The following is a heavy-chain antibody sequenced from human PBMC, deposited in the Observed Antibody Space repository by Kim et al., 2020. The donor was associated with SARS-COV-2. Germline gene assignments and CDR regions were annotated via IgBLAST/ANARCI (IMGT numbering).Heavy chain of an antibody. J-gene: IGHJ4*02. CDR1: GGSISSSSYY. V-gene: IGHV4-39*01. D-gene: IGHD2-15*01. CDR3: ASSINCSGGSCYSVGSYYFDY. Sequence: SETLSLTCTVSGGSISSSSYYWGWIRQPPGKGLEWIGSIYYSGSTYYNPSLKSRVTISVDTSKNQFFLKLSSVTAADTAVYYCASSINCSGGSCYSVGSYYFDYWGQGTLVTVSS. CDR2: IYYSGST.